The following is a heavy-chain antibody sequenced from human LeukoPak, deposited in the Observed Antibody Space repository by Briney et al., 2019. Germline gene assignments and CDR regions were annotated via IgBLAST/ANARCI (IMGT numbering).Heavy chain of an antibody. CDR2: IYYSGST. J-gene: IGHJ6*02. D-gene: IGHD3-3*01. CDR3: ASAPRLRDFWSDYTYYYYGMDV. V-gene: IGHV4-31*03. Sequence: SETLSLTCTVSGGSISSGGYYWSWIRQHPGKGLEWIGYIYYSGSTYYNPSLKSRVTISVDTSKNQFSLKLSSVTAADTAVYYCASAPRLRDFWSDYTYYYYGMDVWGQGTTVTVSS. CDR1: GGSISSGGYY.